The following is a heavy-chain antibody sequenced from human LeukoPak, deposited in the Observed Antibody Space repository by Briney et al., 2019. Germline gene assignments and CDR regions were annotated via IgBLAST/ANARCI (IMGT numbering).Heavy chain of an antibody. CDR2: FSRSGPDT. D-gene: IGHD6-13*01. V-gene: IGHV3-23*01. CDR3: AKGSLGSWYYFDY. CDR1: GFTFGSSA. J-gene: IGHJ4*02. Sequence: GGSLRLSCAATGFTFGSSAMSWVRQAPGKGPEWVSTFSRSGPDTYYADSVKGRFTIFRDNSKNTLYLQMNSLRAEDTAVYYCAKGSLGSWYYFDYWGQGTLVTVSS.